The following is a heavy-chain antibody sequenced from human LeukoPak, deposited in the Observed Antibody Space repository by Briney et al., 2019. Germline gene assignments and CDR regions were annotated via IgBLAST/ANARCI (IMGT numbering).Heavy chain of an antibody. CDR1: GFTFSNYD. D-gene: IGHD2-8*01. J-gene: IGHJ4*02. V-gene: IGHV3-33*01. CDR3: ARDPGGVVYFDY. Sequence: GGSLRLSCAVSGFTFSNYDMHWVRQAPGKGLEWVAVIWYDGSNKYYADSVKGRFTISRDNSKNMLYLQMNTLRAEDTAVYYCARDPGGVVYFDYWGQGTLVTVSS. CDR2: IWYDGSNK.